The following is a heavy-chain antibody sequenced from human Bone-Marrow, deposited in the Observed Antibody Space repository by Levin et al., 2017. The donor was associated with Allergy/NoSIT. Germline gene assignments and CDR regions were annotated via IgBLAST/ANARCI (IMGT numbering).Heavy chain of an antibody. J-gene: IGHJ6*03. CDR3: ATGREPAAIPYYYYMDV. V-gene: IGHV1-2*06. Sequence: ASVKVSCKASGYTFTGYYMHWVRQAPGQGLEWMGRINPNSGGTNYAQKFQGRVTMTRDTSISTAYMELSRLRSDDTAVYYCATGREPAAIPYYYYMDVWGKGTTVTVSS. D-gene: IGHD2-2*01. CDR2: INPNSGGT. CDR1: GYTFTGYY.